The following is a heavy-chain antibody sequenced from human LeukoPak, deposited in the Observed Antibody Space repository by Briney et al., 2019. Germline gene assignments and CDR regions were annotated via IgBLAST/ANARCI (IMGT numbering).Heavy chain of an antibody. CDR1: GYTFTGYY. V-gene: IGHV1-2*02. CDR2: INPNSGGT. CDR3: ARAPRYSGYEPFDY. J-gene: IGHJ4*02. Sequence: ASVKVSCKASGYTFTGYYMHWVRQAPGQRLEWMGWINPNSGGTNYAQKFQGRVTMTRDTSISTAYMELSRLRSDDTAVYYCARAPRYSGYEPFDYWGQGTLVTVSS. D-gene: IGHD5-12*01.